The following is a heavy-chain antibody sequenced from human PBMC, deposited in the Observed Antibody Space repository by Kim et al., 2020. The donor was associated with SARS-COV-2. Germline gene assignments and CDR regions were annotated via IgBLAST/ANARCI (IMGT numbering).Heavy chain of an antibody. CDR1: GYTFTSYA. Sequence: ASVKVSCKASGYTFTSYAMNWVRQAPGQGLEWMGLINTNTGNTTYAQGFTGRFVFTLDTSVSTAYLQINSLKAEDTAVYYCARLWGVNSSPYDYSYYGMDVCGRQATVAVAS. V-gene: IGHV7-4-1*02. D-gene: IGHD6-6*01. CDR3: ARLWGVNSSPYDYSYYGMDV. J-gene: IGHJ6*02. CDR2: INTNTGNT.